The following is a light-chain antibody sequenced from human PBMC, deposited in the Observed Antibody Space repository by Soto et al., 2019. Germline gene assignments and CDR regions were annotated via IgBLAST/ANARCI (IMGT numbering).Light chain of an antibody. Sequence: DIQMSQSPSYLSASVGDRVNITFQASQDINHFLNWYQQSPGKAPKLLVYDASTLETGVQSRFSGAGSGPDCTRTISSLQPEDTATYYCQQFEHLTITFGQGTRLEIK. V-gene: IGKV1-33*01. CDR1: QDINHF. CDR3: QQFEHLTIT. CDR2: DAS. J-gene: IGKJ5*01.